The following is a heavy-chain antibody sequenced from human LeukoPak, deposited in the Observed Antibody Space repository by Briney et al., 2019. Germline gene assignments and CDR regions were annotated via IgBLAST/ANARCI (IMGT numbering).Heavy chain of an antibody. D-gene: IGHD1-26*01. CDR3: ARARRVGATIAYDY. CDR2: IKGDGIST. J-gene: IGHJ4*02. CDR1: GFDFSSNW. V-gene: IGHV3-74*01. Sequence: GGSLRLSCAASGFDFSSNWMHWVRHAPGQGLVWVSRIKGDGISTNYADSVKGRFTISRDIAKNTLYLQMNSLRAEDTAVYYCARARRVGATIAYDYWGQGTLVTVSS.